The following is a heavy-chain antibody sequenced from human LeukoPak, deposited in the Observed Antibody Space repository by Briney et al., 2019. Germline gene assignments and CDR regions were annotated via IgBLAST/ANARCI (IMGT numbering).Heavy chain of an antibody. CDR1: GYTFTSYD. CDR3: ARGTRGDILTSYSLGY. V-gene: IGHV1-8*01. Sequence: ASVKVSCKASGYTFTSYDINWVRQATGQGLEWIGWMNPNSGNTGCAQKFQGRVTMTRNTSISIAYMEVSSLRSEDTAVYYCARGTRGDILTSYSLGYWGQGTLVTVSS. J-gene: IGHJ4*02. D-gene: IGHD3-9*01. CDR2: MNPNSGNT.